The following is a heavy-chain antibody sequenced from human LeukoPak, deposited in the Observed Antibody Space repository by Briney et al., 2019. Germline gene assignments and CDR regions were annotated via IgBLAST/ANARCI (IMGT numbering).Heavy chain of an antibody. CDR2: IYYSGIS. D-gene: IGHD4-17*01. Sequence: SETLSLTCTVSGGSISSYYWSWIRQPPGKGLEWIGNIYYSGISNYNPSLRSRVTMSVDTSKDQFSLRLTSVTAADTAVYYCARGGNYGDYDGYFDYWGQGTLVTVSS. CDR1: GGSISSYY. J-gene: IGHJ4*02. V-gene: IGHV4-59*08. CDR3: ARGGNYGDYDGYFDY.